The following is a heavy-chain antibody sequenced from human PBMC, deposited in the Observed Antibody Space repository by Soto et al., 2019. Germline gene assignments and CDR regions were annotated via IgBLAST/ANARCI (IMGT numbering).Heavy chain of an antibody. V-gene: IGHV1-18*04. CDR2: ISGYNGVP. CDR1: GYSFSSFG. D-gene: IGHD4-17*01. CDR3: ASAYGDPTYPYGMDV. J-gene: IGHJ6*02. Sequence: ASVKVSCKTSGYSFSSFGISWVRQAPGQGLEWMGWISGYNGVPMESKKFQDRVTMTIDKSTSTVYMELRSLRSDDTAMYYCASAYGDPTYPYGMDVWGQGTTVTVSS.